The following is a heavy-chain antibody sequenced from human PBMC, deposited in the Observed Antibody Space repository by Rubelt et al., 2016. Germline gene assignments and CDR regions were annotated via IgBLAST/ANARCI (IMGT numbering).Heavy chain of an antibody. D-gene: IGHD6-13*01. CDR1: GGSFSGYY. J-gene: IGHJ4*02. CDR2: INHSGST. V-gene: IGHV4-34*01. Sequence: QVQLQQWGAGLLKPSETLSLTCAVYGGSFSGYYWSWIRQPPGKGLEWIGEINHSGSTNYNPSPERRVTKSVETSKNQCSLKLSSGTAEDTAVYYCARTAGYSSSWYYYWGQGTLVTVSS. CDR3: ARTAGYSSSWYYY.